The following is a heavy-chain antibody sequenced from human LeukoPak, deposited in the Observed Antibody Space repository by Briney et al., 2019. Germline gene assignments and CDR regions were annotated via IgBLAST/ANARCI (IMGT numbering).Heavy chain of an antibody. V-gene: IGHV1-69*06. CDR3: ARDDYDILPGYPNWFDP. D-gene: IGHD3-9*01. J-gene: IGHJ5*02. Sequence: ASVKVSCKASGGTFSSYAISWVRQAPGQGLEWMGGIIPIFGTANYAQKFQGRVTITADKSTSTAYMELSSLRSEDTAVYYCARDDYDILPGYPNWFDPWGQGTLVTVSS. CDR1: GGTFSSYA. CDR2: IIPIFGTA.